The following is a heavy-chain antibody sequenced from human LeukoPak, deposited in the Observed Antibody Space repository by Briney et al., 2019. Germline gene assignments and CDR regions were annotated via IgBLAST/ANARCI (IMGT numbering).Heavy chain of an antibody. CDR2: IVVGSGNT. D-gene: IGHD3-22*01. V-gene: IGHV1-58*02. CDR1: GFTLTSSA. J-gene: IGHJ3*02. Sequence: ASVKVSCKASGFTLTSSAMQWVRQARGQRLEWIGWIVVGSGNTNYAQKFQERVTITRDMSTSTAYMELSSLRSEDTAVYYCAAGYDSSGSADAFDIWGQGTMVTVSS. CDR3: AAGYDSSGSADAFDI.